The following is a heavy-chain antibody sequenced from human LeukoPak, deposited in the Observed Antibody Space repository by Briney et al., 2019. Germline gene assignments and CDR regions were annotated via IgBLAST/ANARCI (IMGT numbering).Heavy chain of an antibody. J-gene: IGHJ4*02. V-gene: IGHV3-23*01. CDR3: ANAIAVAGPNFDY. Sequence: PGGSLRLSCATSGFTFSSYAMSWVRQAPGKGLEWVSAISGSGGSTYYADSVKGRFTISRDNSKNALYLQMNSLRAEDTAVYYCANAIAVAGPNFDYWGQGTLVTVSS. CDR2: ISGSGGST. CDR1: GFTFSSYA. D-gene: IGHD6-19*01.